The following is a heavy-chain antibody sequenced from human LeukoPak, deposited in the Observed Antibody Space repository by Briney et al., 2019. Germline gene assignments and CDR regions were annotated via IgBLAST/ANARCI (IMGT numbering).Heavy chain of an antibody. CDR1: GFTFSSYS. Sequence: GGSLRLSCAASGFTFSSYSMNWVRQAPGKGLEWVSFISTSSSYIYYADSVKGRFTVSRDNAKNSLYLEMNSLRAEDTAVYYCARAIDYYDSSGYIDYWGQGTLVTVSS. J-gene: IGHJ4*02. D-gene: IGHD3-22*01. CDR3: ARAIDYYDSSGYIDY. CDR2: ISTSSSYI. V-gene: IGHV3-21*01.